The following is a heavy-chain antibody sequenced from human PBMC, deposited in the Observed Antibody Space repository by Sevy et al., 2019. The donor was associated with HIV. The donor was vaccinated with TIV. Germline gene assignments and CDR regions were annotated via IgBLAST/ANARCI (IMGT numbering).Heavy chain of an antibody. D-gene: IGHD6-13*01. CDR1: GFTFSSYS. J-gene: IGHJ4*02. V-gene: IGHV3-21*01. Sequence: GGSLRLSCAASGFTFSSYSMNWVRQAPGKGLEWVSSISSSSSYIYYADSVKGRFTISRDNAKNPLYLQMNSLRAEDTAVYYCARDPHSSSWPYYFDYWGQGTLVTVSS. CDR2: ISSSSSYI. CDR3: ARDPHSSSWPYYFDY.